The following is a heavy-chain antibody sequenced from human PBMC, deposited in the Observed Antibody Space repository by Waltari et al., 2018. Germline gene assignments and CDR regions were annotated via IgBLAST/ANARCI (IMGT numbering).Heavy chain of an antibody. CDR2: VYYSGTA. J-gene: IGHJ3*01. CDR1: GGSVSDPNSY. D-gene: IGHD4-17*01. Sequence: QVQLQASGPGLVKPSETLSLSCSVSGGSVSDPNSYWGWIRQPRGKGLEWIGHVYYSGTAYLNPSLKSSVTISADTPKNQFSLTLTSITAADTAMYYGARDGTSVTTSGYDVWGQGTVIAVS. V-gene: IGHV4-39*07. CDR3: ARDGTSVTTSGYDV.